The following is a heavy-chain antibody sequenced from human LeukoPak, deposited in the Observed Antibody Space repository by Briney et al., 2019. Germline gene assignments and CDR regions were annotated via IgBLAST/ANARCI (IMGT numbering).Heavy chain of an antibody. CDR2: MNPNSGNT. CDR1: GYTFTSYD. CDR3: ARNYYDFWSGYYPFDY. Sequence: ASVKVSCMASGYTFTSYDINWVRQATGQGLEWMGWMNPNSGNTGYAQKFQGRVTMTRNTSISTAYMELSSLRSEDTAVYYCARNYYDFWSGYYPFDYWGQGTLVTVSS. V-gene: IGHV1-8*01. D-gene: IGHD3-3*01. J-gene: IGHJ4*02.